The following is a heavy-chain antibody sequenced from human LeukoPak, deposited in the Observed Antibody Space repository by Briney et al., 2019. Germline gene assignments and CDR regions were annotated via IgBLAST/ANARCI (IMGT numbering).Heavy chain of an antibody. V-gene: IGHV1-24*01. Sequence: ASVKVSCKDSGYTLTQLSMHWVREAPGKGLEWMGGFDPEDGETIYAQKFQGRVTMTEDTSTDTAYMELSSLRSEDTAVYYCATGGTMIVFDAFDIWGQGTMVTVSP. D-gene: IGHD3-22*01. J-gene: IGHJ3*02. CDR1: GYTLTQLS. CDR2: FDPEDGET. CDR3: ATGGTMIVFDAFDI.